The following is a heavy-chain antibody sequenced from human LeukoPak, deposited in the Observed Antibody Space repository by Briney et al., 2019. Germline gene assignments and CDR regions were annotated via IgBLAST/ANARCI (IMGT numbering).Heavy chain of an antibody. CDR1: GYTFTSYY. V-gene: IGHV1-46*01. CDR3: ARVFGRQLPDY. D-gene: IGHD1-26*01. J-gene: IGHJ4*02. CDR2: INPINGST. Sequence: ASVKVSCKASGYTFTSYYMHWVRRAPGQGLEWMGIINPINGSTSYEQKFQGRVSMTRDTSISTAYMELSRLRSDDTAVYYCARVFGRQLPDYWGQGTLVTVSS.